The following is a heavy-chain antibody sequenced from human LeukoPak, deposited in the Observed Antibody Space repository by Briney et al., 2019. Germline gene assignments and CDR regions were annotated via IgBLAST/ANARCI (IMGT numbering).Heavy chain of an antibody. Sequence: SVKVSCKASGGTFSSYAISWVRQAPGQGLEWMGGIIPIFGTANYAQKFQGRVTITTDESTSTAYMELSSLRSEDTAVYYCARHTRHYYDSSGDASDIWGQGTMVTVSS. V-gene: IGHV1-69*05. CDR1: GGTFSSYA. CDR3: ARHTRHYYDSSGDASDI. D-gene: IGHD3-22*01. CDR2: IIPIFGTA. J-gene: IGHJ3*02.